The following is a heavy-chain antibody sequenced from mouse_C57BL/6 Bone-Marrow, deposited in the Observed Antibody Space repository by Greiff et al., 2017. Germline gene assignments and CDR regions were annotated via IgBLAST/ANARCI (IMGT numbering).Heavy chain of an antibody. CDR1: GYTFTSYG. CDR3: HYYGSSHWYFDV. J-gene: IGHJ1*03. Sequence: QVQLQQSGAELARPGASVKLSCKASGYTFTSYGISWVKQRTGQGLEWIGEIYPRSGNTYSNEKFKGKATLTADKSSSTAYMELRSLTSEDSAVYFCHYYGSSHWYFDVWGTGTTVTVSS. V-gene: IGHV1-81*01. D-gene: IGHD1-1*01. CDR2: IYPRSGNT.